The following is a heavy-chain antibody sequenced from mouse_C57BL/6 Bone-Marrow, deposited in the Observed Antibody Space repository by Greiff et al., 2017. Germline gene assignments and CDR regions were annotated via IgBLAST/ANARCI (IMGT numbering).Heavy chain of an antibody. J-gene: IGHJ3*01. CDR3: ARHDGFSWFAY. Sequence: EVKLVESGGGLVKPGGSLKLSCAASGFTFSDYGMHWVRQAPEKGLEWVAYISSGSSTIYYADTVKGRFTISRDNAKNPLFLQMTSLRSEETAMYYCARHDGFSWFAYWGQGTLVTVSA. CDR1: GFTFSDYG. CDR2: ISSGSSTI. D-gene: IGHD2-3*01. V-gene: IGHV5-17*01.